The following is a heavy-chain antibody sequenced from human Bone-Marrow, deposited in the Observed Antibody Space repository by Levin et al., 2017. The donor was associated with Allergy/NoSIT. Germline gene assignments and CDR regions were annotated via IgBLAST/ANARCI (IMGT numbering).Heavy chain of an antibody. CDR2: IYYSGST. CDR3: ARAIPSGGNSYYYYYMDV. CDR1: GGSISTYY. V-gene: IGHV4-59*01. J-gene: IGHJ6*03. Sequence: SETLSLTCTVSGGSISTYYWSWIRQPPEKRLEWIGYIYYSGSTKYNPSLKSRVTLLVDTSKHLFSLKLSSVTAADSAVYFCARAIPSGGNSYYYYYMDVWGKGTTVTVSS. D-gene: IGHD4-23*01.